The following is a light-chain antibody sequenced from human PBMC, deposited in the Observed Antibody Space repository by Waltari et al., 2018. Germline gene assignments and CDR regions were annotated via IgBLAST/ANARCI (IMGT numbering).Light chain of an antibody. V-gene: IGKV3-15*01. CDR1: QSVSSN. J-gene: IGKJ4*01. CDR2: GES. CDR3: QHYKNWPLT. Sequence: EIVMTQSPATLSVSPGERATLSCRASQSVSSNLAWYQQKPGQAPRLLIYGESTRATGIPARFSGSGSGTEFSLTISSLQSEDFAVYYCQHYKNWPLTFGGGTKVEI.